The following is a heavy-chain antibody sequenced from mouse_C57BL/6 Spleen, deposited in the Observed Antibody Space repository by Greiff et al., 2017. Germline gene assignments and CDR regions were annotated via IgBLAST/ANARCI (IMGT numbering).Heavy chain of an antibody. Sequence: VQLQQPGAELVKPGASVKLSCKASGYTFTSYWMQWVKQRPGQGLEWIGEIDPSDSYTNYNQKFKGKATLTVDTSSSTAYMQLSSLTSEDSAVYYCARRKGYGSLYYFDYWGQGTTLTVSS. CDR1: GYTFTSYW. J-gene: IGHJ2*01. V-gene: IGHV1-50*01. D-gene: IGHD1-1*01. CDR3: ARRKGYGSLYYFDY. CDR2: IDPSDSYT.